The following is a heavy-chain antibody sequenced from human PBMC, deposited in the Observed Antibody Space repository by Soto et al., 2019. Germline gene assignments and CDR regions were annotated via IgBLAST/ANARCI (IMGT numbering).Heavy chain of an antibody. V-gene: IGHV1-8*01. CDR3: ARLGVGEVAAATDYYYYGMDV. D-gene: IGHD6-13*01. CDR2: MNPNSGNT. Sequence: ASVKVSCKASGYTFTGYDINWVLQATGQGLEWMGWMNPNSGNTGYAQKFQGRVTMTRNTSISTAYMELSSLRSEDTAMYYCARLGVGEVAAATDYYYYGMDVWGQGTTVTVSS. CDR1: GYTFTGYD. J-gene: IGHJ6*02.